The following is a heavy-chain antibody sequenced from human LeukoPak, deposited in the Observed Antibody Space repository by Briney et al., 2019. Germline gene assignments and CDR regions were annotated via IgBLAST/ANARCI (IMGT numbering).Heavy chain of an antibody. Sequence: GGSLRLSCAASGLTVSTNYMSWVRQAPGKGLEWVSVIYSGGSTYYPDSVKGRFTVSRDNSKNTLYLQMNSLRAEDTAMYYCARVPVLRFGELLLDAFDMWGQGTMVTVSS. CDR3: ARVPVLRFGELLLDAFDM. D-gene: IGHD3-10*01. CDR1: GLTVSTNY. CDR2: IYSGGST. V-gene: IGHV3-66*02. J-gene: IGHJ3*02.